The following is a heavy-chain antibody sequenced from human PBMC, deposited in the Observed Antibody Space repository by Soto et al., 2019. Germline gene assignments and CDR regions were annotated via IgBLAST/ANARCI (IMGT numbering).Heavy chain of an antibody. CDR2: IYSDGIT. Sequence: GGSLRLSCAASGFTVSSNYMSWVRQAPGKGLEWVSVIYSDGITYYADSVKGRFTISRDNSKNMLYLQMNSLRAEDTAVYYCARDRAGSSGYYGRDVWGQGPRVTVYS. V-gene: IGHV3-53*01. J-gene: IGHJ6*02. CDR1: GFTVSSNY. CDR3: ARDRAGSSGYYGRDV. D-gene: IGHD3-10*01.